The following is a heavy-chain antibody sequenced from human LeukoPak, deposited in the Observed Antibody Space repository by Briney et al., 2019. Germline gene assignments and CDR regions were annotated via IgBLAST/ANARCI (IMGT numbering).Heavy chain of an antibody. D-gene: IGHD1-7*01. CDR1: GGPFSSYA. V-gene: IGHV1-69*05. Sequence: ASVKVSCKASGGPFSSYAISWVRQAPGQGLGWMGGIIPIFGAANYAQKFQGRVTITTDESTSTAYMELSSLRSEDTAVYYCALARITGTTRNDYWGQGTLVTVSS. CDR3: ALARITGTTRNDY. J-gene: IGHJ4*02. CDR2: IIPIFGAA.